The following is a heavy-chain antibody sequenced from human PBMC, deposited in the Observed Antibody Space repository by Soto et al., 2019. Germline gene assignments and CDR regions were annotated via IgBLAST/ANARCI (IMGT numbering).Heavy chain of an antibody. CDR2: ISSSSSYI. D-gene: IGHD3-10*01. CDR1: GFTFSSYS. Sequence: EVQLVESGGGLVKPGGSLRLSCAASGFTFSSYSMNWVRQAPGKGLEWVSSISSSSSYIYYADSVKGRFTISRDNAKNSLYLQMNRLRAEDTAVYYCARVVVSWFDPWGQGTLVTVSS. J-gene: IGHJ5*02. CDR3: ARVVVSWFDP. V-gene: IGHV3-21*01.